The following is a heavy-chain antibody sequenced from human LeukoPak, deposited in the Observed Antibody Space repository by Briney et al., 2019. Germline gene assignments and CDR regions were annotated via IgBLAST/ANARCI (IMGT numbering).Heavy chain of an antibody. V-gene: IGHV3-23*01. J-gene: IGHJ1*01. Sequence: PGGSLRLSCAASGFTFSSYAMSWVRQAPGKRLEWVSAISGSGGSTYYADSVKGRFTISRDNSKNTLYLQMNSLRAEDTAVYYCALQWQQLVHEYFQHWGQGTLVTVSS. D-gene: IGHD6-13*01. CDR1: GFTFSSYA. CDR3: ALQWQQLVHEYFQH. CDR2: ISGSGGST.